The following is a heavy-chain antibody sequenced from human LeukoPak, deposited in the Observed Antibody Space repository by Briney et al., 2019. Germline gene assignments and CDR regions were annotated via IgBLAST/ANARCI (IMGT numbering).Heavy chain of an antibody. CDR3: ARPLTAAGTSYYYYGMDV. V-gene: IGHV1-46*01. CDR1: GYTFTNYY. J-gene: IGHJ6*02. Sequence: ASVKVSCKASGYTFTNYYIHWVRQAPGQGLDYMGIINPNAGNTNYAQKFQGRVTMTRDTSTSTVYMELSSLTSEDTAVYYCARPLTAAGTSYYYYGMDVWGQGTTVTVSS. CDR2: INPNAGNT. D-gene: IGHD6-13*01.